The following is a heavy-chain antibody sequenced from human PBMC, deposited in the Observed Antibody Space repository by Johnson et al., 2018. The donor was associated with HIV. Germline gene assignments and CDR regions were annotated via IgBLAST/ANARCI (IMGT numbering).Heavy chain of an antibody. V-gene: IGHV3-20*04. CDR2: INWNGEST. CDR3: ARDWDYYDTSGYYYAYMGDAFDI. CDR1: EFTFGSFT. J-gene: IGHJ3*02. D-gene: IGHD3-22*01. Sequence: VQLVESGGGLVQPGGSLRLSCAASEFTFGSFTMHWVRQGPGKGPEWVSGINWNGESTGYAESVKGRFTIFRDNAKNSLSLQMSSLRAEDTALYFCARDWDYYDTSGYYYAYMGDAFDIWGQGTMVTVSS.